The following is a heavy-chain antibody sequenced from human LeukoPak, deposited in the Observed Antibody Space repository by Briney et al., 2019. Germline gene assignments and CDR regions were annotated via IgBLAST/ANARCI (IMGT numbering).Heavy chain of an antibody. J-gene: IGHJ3*02. CDR3: ARQGSSGYNIGDAFDI. D-gene: IGHD3-22*01. CDR1: GGSISRYY. CDR2: IYSSGST. V-gene: IGHV4-59*08. Sequence: SSETLSLTCTVSGGSISRYYWSWIRQPPGKGLEWIGYIYSSGSTDYNPSLKSRVTISVDTSKNQFSLKLTSVTAADTAVFYCARQGSSGYNIGDAFDIWGQGTVVTVSS.